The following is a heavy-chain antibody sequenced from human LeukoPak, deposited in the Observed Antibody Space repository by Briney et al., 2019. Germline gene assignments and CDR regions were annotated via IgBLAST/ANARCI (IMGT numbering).Heavy chain of an antibody. J-gene: IGHJ3*02. CDR3: AAVSYLAFDI. D-gene: IGHD2-21*01. CDR2: IKQDGDEK. Sequence: GGSLRLSCAASGFTIMNSAMSWVRRAPGKGLEWVANIKQDGDEKYYVDSVKGRFTISRDNAKNSAYLQINSLRVEDTAAYYCAAVSYLAFDIWGQGTMVTVSS. V-gene: IGHV3-7*01. CDR1: GFTIMNSA.